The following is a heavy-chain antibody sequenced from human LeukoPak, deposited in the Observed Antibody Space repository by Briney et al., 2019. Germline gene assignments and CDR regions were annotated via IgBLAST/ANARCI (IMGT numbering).Heavy chain of an antibody. V-gene: IGHV4-34*01. CDR2: INHSGST. D-gene: IGHD1-7*01. J-gene: IGHJ4*02. CDR3: ARRRSRNWNYVRFFDY. Sequence: SETLSLTCAVYGGSLSGYYWGWIRQPPGKGLEWIGEINHSGSTNYNPSLKSRVTISVDTSKNQFSLKLSSVTAADTAVYYCARRRSRNWNYVRFFDYWGQGTLVTVSS. CDR1: GGSLSGYY.